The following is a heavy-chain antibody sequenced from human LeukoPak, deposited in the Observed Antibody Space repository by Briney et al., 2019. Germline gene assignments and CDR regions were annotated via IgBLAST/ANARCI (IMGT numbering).Heavy chain of an antibody. CDR1: GFTFSSYW. CDR2: INNDGSYT. J-gene: IGHJ4*02. V-gene: IGHV3-74*01. CDR3: ARLAVWGSYRLFDY. Sequence: SGGSLRLSCAASGFTFSSYWMHWVRHAPGKGLVWVSQINNDGSYTGYADSVKGRFTISRDNAKNSLYLQMNSLRDEDTAVYYCARLAVWGSYRLFDYWGQGTLVTVSS. D-gene: IGHD3-16*02.